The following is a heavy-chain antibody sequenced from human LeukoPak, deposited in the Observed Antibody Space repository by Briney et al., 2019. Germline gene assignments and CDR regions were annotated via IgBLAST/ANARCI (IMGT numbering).Heavy chain of an antibody. CDR2: TNSSSSNI. V-gene: IGHV3-48*01. Sequence: PWGSLRLSGAASGYTFSSYGMNWLPQAPGNGLEGVSYTNSSSSNIYYTDSVKGRFTSSRDNAKNSLYLQMNSHRAKDTAFCYCARDKVVAGAKTGGAFDIWGQGTMVTV. CDR1: GYTFSSYG. CDR3: ARDKVVAGAKTGGAFDI. J-gene: IGHJ3*02. D-gene: IGHD3-22*01.